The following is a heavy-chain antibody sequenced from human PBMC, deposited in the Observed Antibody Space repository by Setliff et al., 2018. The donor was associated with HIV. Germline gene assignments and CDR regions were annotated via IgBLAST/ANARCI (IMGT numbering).Heavy chain of an antibody. V-gene: IGHV3-11*04. CDR2: ISSRGSTI. CDR3: ARPNYYDSSGSFDY. J-gene: IGHJ4*02. CDR1: GFTFSDYY. D-gene: IGHD3-22*01. Sequence: PLGVPRLSCAASGFTFSDYYMSWIRQAPGEGLEWVSYISSRGSTIYYADSVKGRFTISRDNAKNSLYLQMNSLRAEDTAVYYCARPNYYDSSGSFDYWGQGTLVTVSS.